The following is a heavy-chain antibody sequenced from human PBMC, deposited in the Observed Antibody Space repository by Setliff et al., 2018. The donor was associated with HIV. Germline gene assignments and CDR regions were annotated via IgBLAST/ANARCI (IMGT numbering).Heavy chain of an antibody. D-gene: IGHD5-18*01. CDR1: GFLFNRYS. CDR3: ARDDSNGNTDAFDI. V-gene: IGHV3-7*03. Sequence: GGSLRLSCSASGFLFNRYSLNWVRQAPGKGLEWVANIKQDGSEKYYVDSVKGRFTISRDNPKNSLYLQMTSLRAEDTAVYYCARDDSNGNTDAFDIWGQGTTVTVSS. CDR2: IKQDGSEK. J-gene: IGHJ3*02.